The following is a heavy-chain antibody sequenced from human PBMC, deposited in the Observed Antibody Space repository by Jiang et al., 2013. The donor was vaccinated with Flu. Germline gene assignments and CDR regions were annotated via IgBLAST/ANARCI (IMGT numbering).Heavy chain of an antibody. CDR2: INPNSGGT. J-gene: IGHJ3*02. D-gene: IGHD6-19*01. CDR1: GYTFTGYY. CDR3: ARGGGIAVAGTKDAFDI. V-gene: IGHV1-2*02. Sequence: GASVKVSCKASGYTFTGYYMHWVRQAPGQGLEWMGWINPNSGGTNYAQKFQGRVTMTRDTSISTAYMELSRLRSDDTAVYYCARGGGIAVAGTKDAFDIWGQGTMVTVSS.